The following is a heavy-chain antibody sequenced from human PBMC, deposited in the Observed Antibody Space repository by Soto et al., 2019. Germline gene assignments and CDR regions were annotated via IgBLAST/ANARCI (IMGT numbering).Heavy chain of an antibody. CDR3: ARLGFSGVELQCDY. CDR2: IYYSGST. CDR1: GGSISGSSYY. D-gene: IGHD1-7*01. J-gene: IGHJ4*02. Sequence: SETLSLTCTVSGGSISGSSYYWGWIRQPPGKGLEWIGSIYYSGSTYYNPSLKSRVTISVDTSKNQFSLKLSSVTAADTAVYYCARLGFSGVELQCDYWGQGTLVTVSS. V-gene: IGHV4-39*01.